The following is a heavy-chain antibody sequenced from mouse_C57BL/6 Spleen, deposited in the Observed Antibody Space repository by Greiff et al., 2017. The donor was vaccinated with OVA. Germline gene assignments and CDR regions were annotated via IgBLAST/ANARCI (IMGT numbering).Heavy chain of an antibody. CDR2: IDPNSGGT. CDR1: GYTFTSYW. D-gene: IGHD1-1*01. V-gene: IGHV1-72*01. CDR3: ARRGFITTVVSTSSPCYFDV. Sequence: QVQLQQPGAELVKPGASVKLSCKASGYTFTSYWMHWVKQRPGRGLEWIGRIDPNSGGTKYNEKFKSKATLTVDKPSSTAYMQLSRLTSEYSAVYYCARRGFITTVVSTSSPCYFDVWGTGTTVTVSS. J-gene: IGHJ1*03.